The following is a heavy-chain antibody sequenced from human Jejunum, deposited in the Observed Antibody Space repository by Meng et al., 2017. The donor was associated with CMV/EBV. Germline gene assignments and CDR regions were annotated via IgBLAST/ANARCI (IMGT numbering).Heavy chain of an antibody. J-gene: IGHJ4*02. CDR3: ARDPTPDGSDY. Sequence: QLQLEESGPGLGKPSETLSLPCTISGASISDSSYYWGWIRQPPGKGLEWIGSVYYSGSTYYNPSLESRVTISVDTSKNQFSLKLTSVTAADTATYYCARDPTPDGSDYWGRGTLVTVSS. V-gene: IGHV4-39*07. CDR2: VYYSGST. D-gene: IGHD3-10*01. CDR1: GASISDSSYY.